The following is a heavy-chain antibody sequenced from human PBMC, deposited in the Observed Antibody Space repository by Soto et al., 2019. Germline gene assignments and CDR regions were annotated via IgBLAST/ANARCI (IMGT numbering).Heavy chain of an antibody. CDR2: IFPGDSDT. V-gene: IGHV5-51*01. CDR1: GYNFANYW. Sequence: PFETLKIPCNGSGYNFANYWIRRVLQMPGKGLEWMGMIFPGDSDTKNSPSLQGQITMSVDKSDSSAYLQWRSLKASDTAMYYCAAAYTTGRDAFGIWGQGTMVTVSS. CDR3: AAAYTTGRDAFGI. J-gene: IGHJ3*02. D-gene: IGHD1-1*01.